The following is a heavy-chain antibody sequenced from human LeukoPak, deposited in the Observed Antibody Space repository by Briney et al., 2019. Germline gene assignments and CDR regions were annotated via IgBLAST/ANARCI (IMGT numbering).Heavy chain of an antibody. CDR3: AKGWAIFGVVIPLDF. J-gene: IGHJ4*02. CDR1: GFTVSSNY. CDR2: ISGSGGST. D-gene: IGHD3-3*01. Sequence: GGSLRLSCAASGFTVSSNYMSWVRQAPGKGLEWVSTISGSGGSTFYADSVKRRFTISRDNSKNTLYLQMNSLRAEDTAVYSCAKGWAIFGVVIPLDFWGQGTLVTVSS. V-gene: IGHV3-23*01.